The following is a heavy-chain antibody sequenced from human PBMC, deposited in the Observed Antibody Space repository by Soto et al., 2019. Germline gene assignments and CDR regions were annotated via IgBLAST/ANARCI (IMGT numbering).Heavy chain of an antibody. V-gene: IGHV4-34*01. CDR3: ARGVDSWSGYLF. J-gene: IGHJ4*02. D-gene: IGHD3-3*01. CDR1: GGSFDGHY. Sequence: PSETLCLTCALYGGSFDGHYWSWIRQSPGKGLAWIGAIHHSGSTKYNPALKSRVSLSVDTSTKQFSLKMTSMPAADRGVSYCARGVDSWSGYLFWGQGTPVTVS. CDR2: IHHSGST.